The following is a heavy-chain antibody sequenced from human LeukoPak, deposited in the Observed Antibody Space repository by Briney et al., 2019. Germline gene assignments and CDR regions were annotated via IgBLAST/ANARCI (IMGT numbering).Heavy chain of an antibody. Sequence: PGGSLRLSCAASGFTFSSHGMSWVREAPGEGLEGVSTISGSGDYTYYADSVKGRFTISRDNAKNSLYLQMNSLRAEDTAVYYCAELGITMIGGVWGKGTTVTISS. CDR3: AELGITMIGGV. J-gene: IGHJ6*04. CDR2: ISGSGDYT. D-gene: IGHD3-10*02. CDR1: GFTFSSHG. V-gene: IGHV3-23*01.